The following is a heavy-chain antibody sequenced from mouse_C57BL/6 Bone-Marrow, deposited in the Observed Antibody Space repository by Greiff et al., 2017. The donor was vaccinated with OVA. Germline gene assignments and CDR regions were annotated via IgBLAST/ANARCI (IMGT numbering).Heavy chain of an antibody. Sequence: VQLQQSGTVLARPGASVKMSCKTSGYTFTSYWMHWVKQRPGQGLEWIGAIYPGNSDTSYNQKFKGKAKLTAVTSASIAYMELSSLTHEDSAVYYCTRKGGYEGAMDYWGQRTSVTVSS. V-gene: IGHV1-5*01. CDR3: TRKGGYEGAMDY. CDR1: GYTFTSYW. CDR2: IYPGNSDT. J-gene: IGHJ4*01. D-gene: IGHD2-2*01.